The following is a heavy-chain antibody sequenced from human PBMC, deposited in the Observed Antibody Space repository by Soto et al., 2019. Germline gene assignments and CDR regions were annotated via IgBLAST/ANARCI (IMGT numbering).Heavy chain of an antibody. CDR3: TRQEGLVDVTYYKGLDV. J-gene: IGHJ6*02. Sequence: PGESLKICCEGSGYSFSNYWVGWVRQMPGKGLEWMGTIFPGDSGTRYSPSFQGQVTISADKSISTAYLQWSSLKASDTAIYYCTRQEGLVDVTYYKGLDVWGQGTTVTVSS. CDR2: IFPGDSGT. CDR1: GYSFSNYW. V-gene: IGHV5-51*01.